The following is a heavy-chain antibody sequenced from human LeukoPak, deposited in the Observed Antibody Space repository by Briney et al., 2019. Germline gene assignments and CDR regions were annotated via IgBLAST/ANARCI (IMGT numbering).Heavy chain of an antibody. D-gene: IGHD2/OR15-2a*01. CDR2: ISSSSSTI. CDR1: GFTFSSYS. J-gene: IGHJ6*02. CDR3: ARGQLTTTFLMDV. Sequence: SGGSLRLSCAASGFTFSSYSMNWVRQAPGKGLEWVSYISSSSSTIYYADSVKGRFTISRDNAKNSLYLQMNSLRAEDTAVYYCARGQLTTTFLMDVWGQGTTVTVSS. V-gene: IGHV3-48*04.